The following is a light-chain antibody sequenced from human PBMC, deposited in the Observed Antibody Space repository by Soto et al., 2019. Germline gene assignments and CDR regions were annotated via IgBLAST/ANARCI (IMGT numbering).Light chain of an antibody. CDR1: QSVLYSSHNKNY. Sequence: DIVMTQSPDSLAVSLGERATINCKSSQSVLYSSHNKNYLAWYQQRPGQPPKLLIYWASTRESGVPDRLSGSGSGTDFTLTITSLQAEDVAVYYCQQYESTPPTFGQGTKLEIK. V-gene: IGKV4-1*01. CDR3: QQYESTPPT. CDR2: WAS. J-gene: IGKJ2*01.